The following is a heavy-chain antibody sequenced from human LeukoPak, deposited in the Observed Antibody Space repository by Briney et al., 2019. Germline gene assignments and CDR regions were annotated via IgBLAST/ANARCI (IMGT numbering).Heavy chain of an antibody. D-gene: IGHD4-17*01. Sequence: GGSLRLSCAASGFTFNSYGMHWVRQAPGKGREWGAVIWYDGSSKYYADSLKGRFTISRDNSKNMLYLQMNSLRVEDTAIYYCVRARFDYGDFYWLDLWGQGTLVTVS. J-gene: IGHJ5*02. CDR2: IWYDGSSK. V-gene: IGHV3-33*01. CDR1: GFTFNSYG. CDR3: VRARFDYGDFYWLDL.